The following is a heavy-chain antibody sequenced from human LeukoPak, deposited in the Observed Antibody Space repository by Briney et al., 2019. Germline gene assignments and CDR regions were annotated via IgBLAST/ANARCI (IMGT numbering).Heavy chain of an antibody. CDR2: IYSGGST. D-gene: IGHD6-6*01. V-gene: IGHV3-53*01. CDR1: GFTVSNNF. CDR3: AKDLVGATIAARTYFDY. J-gene: IGHJ4*02. Sequence: GGSLRLSCAASGFTVSNNFMNWVRQAPGKGLEWVSLIYSGGSTYYADSVKGRFTISRDNSKNTLYLQMNSLRAEDTAVYYCAKDLVGATIAARTYFDYWGQGTLVTVSS.